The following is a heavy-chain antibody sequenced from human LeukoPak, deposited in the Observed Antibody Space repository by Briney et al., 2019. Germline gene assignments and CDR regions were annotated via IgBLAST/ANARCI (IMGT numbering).Heavy chain of an antibody. CDR1: GGSFSDYY. CDR2: INHSGST. V-gene: IGHV4-34*01. J-gene: IGHJ4*02. D-gene: IGHD6-19*01. Sequence: SETLSLTCAVYGGSFSDYYWSWIRQPPGKGLEWIGEINHSGSTNYNPSLKSRVTISVDTSKNQFSLKLSSVTAADTAVYYCARGTPVAGTSGDFDYWGQGTLVTVSS. CDR3: ARGTPVAGTSGDFDY.